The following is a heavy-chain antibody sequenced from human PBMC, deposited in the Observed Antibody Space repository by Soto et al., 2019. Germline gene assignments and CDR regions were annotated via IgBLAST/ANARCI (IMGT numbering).Heavy chain of an antibody. V-gene: IGHV3-30-3*01. J-gene: IGHJ3*02. CDR1: GFTFSSYA. D-gene: IGHD6-13*01. CDR3: ARTGSSWTSNAFDI. CDR2: ISYDGSNK. Sequence: VGSLRLSCAASGFTFSSYAMHWVRQAPGKGLEWVAVISYDGSNKYYADSVKGRFTISRDNSKNTLYLQMNSLRAEDTAVYYCARTGSSWTSNAFDIWGQGTMVTVSS.